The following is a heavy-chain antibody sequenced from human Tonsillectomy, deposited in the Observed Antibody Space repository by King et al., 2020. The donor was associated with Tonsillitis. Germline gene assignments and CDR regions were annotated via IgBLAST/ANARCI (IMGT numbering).Heavy chain of an antibody. CDR1: GFTFRSYT. CDR2: IISSGSSI. CDR3: ARIVYSAYDSSFDY. D-gene: IGHD5-12*01. J-gene: IGHJ4*02. Sequence: VQLVESGGGLVEPGGSLRLSCAASGFTFRSYTMGWVRQAPGKGLEWVSSIISSGSSIYSADSVKGRFTISRDNAKNSLYLQMNSLRAEDTAVYFCARIVYSAYDSSFDYWGQGTLVTVSS. V-gene: IGHV3-21*01.